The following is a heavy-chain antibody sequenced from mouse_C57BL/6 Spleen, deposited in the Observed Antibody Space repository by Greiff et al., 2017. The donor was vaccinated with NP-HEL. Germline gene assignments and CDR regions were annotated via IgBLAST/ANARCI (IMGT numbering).Heavy chain of an antibody. Sequence: QVQLQQSGAELVRPGASVKLSCKASGYTFTDYYINWVKQRPGQGLEWIARIYPGSGNTYYNEKFKGKATLTAEKSSSTAYMQLSSLTSEDSAVYFCARGYYGSSYDWYFDVWGTGTTVTVSS. J-gene: IGHJ1*03. CDR3: ARGYYGSSYDWYFDV. V-gene: IGHV1-76*01. CDR2: IYPGSGNT. D-gene: IGHD1-1*01. CDR1: GYTFTDYY.